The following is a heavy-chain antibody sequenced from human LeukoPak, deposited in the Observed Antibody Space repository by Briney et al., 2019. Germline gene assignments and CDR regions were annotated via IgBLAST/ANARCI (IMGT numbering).Heavy chain of an antibody. V-gene: IGHV4-61*02. J-gene: IGHJ4*02. CDR3: ATEQWLRYYGY. D-gene: IGHD5-12*01. CDR1: GGSISSGSYY. CDR2: IYTSGST. Sequence: SQTLSLTCTVSGGSISSGSYYWSWIRQPAGKGLEWIGRIYTSGSTNYNPSLKSQVTISVDTSKNQSSLKLSSVTAADTAVYYCATEQWLRYYGYWGQGTLVTVSS.